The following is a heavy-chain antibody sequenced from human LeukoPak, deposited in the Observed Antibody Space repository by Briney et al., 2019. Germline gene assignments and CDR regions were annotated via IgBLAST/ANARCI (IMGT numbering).Heavy chain of an antibody. D-gene: IGHD2-2*01. Sequence: KPSETLSLTCTVSGGSISSYYWSWIRQPPGKGLEWIEYIYNSGSTDYNPSLKSRVTISVDTSKNQFSLKLSSVTAADTAVYYCGRVSCSSTSCPGWFDPWGQGTLVTVSS. CDR3: GRVSCSSTSCPGWFDP. J-gene: IGHJ5*02. V-gene: IGHV4-59*01. CDR1: GGSISSYY. CDR2: IYNSGST.